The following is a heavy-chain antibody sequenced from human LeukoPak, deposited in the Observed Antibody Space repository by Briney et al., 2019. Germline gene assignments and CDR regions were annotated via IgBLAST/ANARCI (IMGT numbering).Heavy chain of an antibody. Sequence: SETLSLTCTVSGGSISSYYWSWIRQPPGKGLEWIGYIYTSGSTNYNPSLKSRVTISVDTSKNQFTLKLSSVTAADTAVYYCARLRVSGSYLYYFDYWGQGTLVTVSS. V-gene: IGHV4-4*09. CDR2: IYTSGST. CDR3: ARLRVSGSYLYYFDY. D-gene: IGHD1-26*01. J-gene: IGHJ4*02. CDR1: GGSISSYY.